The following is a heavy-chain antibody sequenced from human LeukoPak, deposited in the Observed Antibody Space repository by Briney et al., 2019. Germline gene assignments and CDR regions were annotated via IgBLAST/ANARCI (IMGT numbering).Heavy chain of an antibody. D-gene: IGHD3-22*01. CDR2: IYHSGST. CDR3: ARDQYYYDSSGYRGFDY. Sequence: SETLSLTCAVSGGSISSSNWWSWVRQPPGKGLEWIGEIYHSGSTNYNPSLKSRVTISVDKSKNQFSLKLSSVTAADTAVYYCARDQYYYDSSGYRGFDYWGQGTLVTVSS. J-gene: IGHJ4*02. CDR1: GGSISSSNW. V-gene: IGHV4-4*02.